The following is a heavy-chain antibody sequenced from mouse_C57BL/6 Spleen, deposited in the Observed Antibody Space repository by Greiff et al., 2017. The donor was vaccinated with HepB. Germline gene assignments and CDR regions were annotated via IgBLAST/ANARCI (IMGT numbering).Heavy chain of an antibody. D-gene: IGHD1-1*01. CDR3: ARGRVSSPLYAMDY. CDR1: GYAFSSSW. J-gene: IGHJ4*01. CDR2: IYPGDGDT. V-gene: IGHV1-82*01. Sequence: QVQLQQSGPELVKPGASVKISCKASGYAFSSSWMNWVKQRPGKGLEWIGRIYPGDGDTNYNGKFKGKATLTADKSSSTAYMQLSSLTSEDSAVYFCARGRVSSPLYAMDYWGQGTSVTVSS.